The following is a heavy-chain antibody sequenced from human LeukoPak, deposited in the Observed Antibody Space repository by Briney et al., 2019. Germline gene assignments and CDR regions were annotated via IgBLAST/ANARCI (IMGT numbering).Heavy chain of an antibody. CDR2: IKKDGSEK. CDR1: GFTFSSYW. CDR3: ARDLYRIVVVPHYFDY. Sequence: GGSLRLSCAASGFTFSSYWMSWVRQAPGKGLEWVANIKKDGSEKYYVDSVKGRFTISRDNAKNSLYLQMNSLRAEDTAVYYCARDLYRIVVVPHYFDYWGQGTLVTVSS. J-gene: IGHJ4*02. V-gene: IGHV3-7*01. D-gene: IGHD3-22*01.